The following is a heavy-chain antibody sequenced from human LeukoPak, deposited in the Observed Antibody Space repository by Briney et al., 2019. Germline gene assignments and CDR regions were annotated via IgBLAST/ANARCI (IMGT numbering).Heavy chain of an antibody. CDR2: IKKDGSEK. CDR1: GFTFSSYW. CDR3: ARDLYRIVVVPHYFDY. Sequence: GGSLRLSCAASGFTFSSYWMSWVRQAPGKGLEWVANIKKDGSEKYYVDSVKGRFTISRDNAKNSLYLQMNSLRAEDTAVYYCARDLYRIVVVPHYFDYWGQGTLVTVSS. J-gene: IGHJ4*02. V-gene: IGHV3-7*01. D-gene: IGHD3-22*01.